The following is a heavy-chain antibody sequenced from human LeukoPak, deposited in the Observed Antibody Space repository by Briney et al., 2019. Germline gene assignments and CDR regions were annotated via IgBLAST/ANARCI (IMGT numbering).Heavy chain of an antibody. CDR2: ISYDGSDK. Sequence: PGGSLRLSCAASGFTFSNYDMHWVRQAPGKGLEWVAVISYDGSDKYYADSVKGRFTISRDNSKNTLYLQMNSLRPEDTAVYYCARDWGRRYSSGWYGDFDYWGQGTLVTVSS. CDR1: GFTFSNYD. J-gene: IGHJ4*02. CDR3: ARDWGRRYSSGWYGDFDY. D-gene: IGHD6-19*01. V-gene: IGHV3-30-3*01.